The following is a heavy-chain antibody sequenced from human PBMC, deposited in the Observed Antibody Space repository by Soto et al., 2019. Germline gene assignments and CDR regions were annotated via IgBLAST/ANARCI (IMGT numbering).Heavy chain of an antibody. V-gene: IGHV3-21*06. CDR3: ARDSDCHSTSCFFPPHV. J-gene: IGHJ6*02. Sequence: AVGSLRLSCSASGLTFSDENMSWVRQVPGKGLEWVSGISGGGSYIFYADSVQGRFSISRDNAKNSLFLEMNSLRVEDTAVYYCARDSDCHSTSCFFPPHVWGQGTTVTVSS. CDR1: GLTFSDEN. CDR2: ISGGGSYI. D-gene: IGHD2-2*01.